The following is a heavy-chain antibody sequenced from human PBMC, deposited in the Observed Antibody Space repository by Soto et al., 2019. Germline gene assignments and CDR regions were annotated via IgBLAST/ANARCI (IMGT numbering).Heavy chain of an antibody. CDR2: ISGSGTKT. V-gene: IGHV3-23*01. J-gene: IGHJ4*02. CDR3: ASFMRIPVAPFDY. CDR1: ASTFSTYA. D-gene: IGHD6-19*01. Sequence: EVQLLESGGGLVQPGGSLRLSCAASASTFSTYAMSWVRQAPGKGLEWASAISGSGTKTDYADSVRGRFTISRDNSKNALYLQMRSLRAEDTAVYYCASFMRIPVAPFDYWGQGTLVTVS.